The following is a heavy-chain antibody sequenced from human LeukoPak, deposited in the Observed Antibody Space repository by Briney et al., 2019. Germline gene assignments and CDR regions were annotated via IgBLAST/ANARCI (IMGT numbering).Heavy chain of an antibody. V-gene: IGHV1-46*01. CDR3: AGSSHQRNWFDP. D-gene: IGHD1-26*01. CDR1: GYTFTSDY. J-gene: IGHJ5*02. CDR2: VHSSGGVI. Sequence: ASVKVSCKASGYTFTSDYMNWVRQAPGQGLEWMGIVHSSGGVIKYAQEFQDRLTVTRDASTSTIYMELSSLRSEDTAVYYCAGSSHQRNWFDPWGQGTLVIVSS.